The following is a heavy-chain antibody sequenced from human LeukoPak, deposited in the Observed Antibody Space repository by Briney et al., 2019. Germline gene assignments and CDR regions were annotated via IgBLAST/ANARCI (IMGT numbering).Heavy chain of an antibody. J-gene: IGHJ4*02. CDR2: IFPDDSDT. CDR3: AREGRDGLRVIDY. CDR1: GYSFTSYW. V-gene: IGHV5-51*01. D-gene: IGHD5-24*01. Sequence: GESLKISCKGSGYSFTSYWIGWVRQMPGKGLEWMGIIFPDDSDTRYSPSFQGQVTISADKSISTAYLQWSSLKASDTAMYYCAREGRDGLRVIDYWGQGTLVTVSS.